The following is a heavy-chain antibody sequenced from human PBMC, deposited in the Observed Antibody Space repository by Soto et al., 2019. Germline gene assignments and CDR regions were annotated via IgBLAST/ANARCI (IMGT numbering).Heavy chain of an antibody. CDR1: GFTFSSYW. Sequence: PGGSLRLSCAASGFTFSSYWMHWVRQAPGKGLVWVSRINSDGSSTSYADSVKGRFTISRDNAKNTLYLELTDLRDDDTAVYYCARDTSHGVTIGGLDSWGQGTLVTVSS. CDR2: INSDGSST. J-gene: IGHJ4*02. CDR3: ARDTSHGVTIGGLDS. D-gene: IGHD3-16*01. V-gene: IGHV3-74*01.